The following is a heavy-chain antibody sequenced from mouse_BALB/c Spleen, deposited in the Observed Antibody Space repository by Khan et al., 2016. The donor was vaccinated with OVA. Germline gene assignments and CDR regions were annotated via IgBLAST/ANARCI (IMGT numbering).Heavy chain of an antibody. J-gene: IGHJ3*01. V-gene: IGHV1S136*01. Sequence: VQLKQSGPELVKPGASVKMSCKASGYTFTNYIIHWVKQKPGQGLEWIGYINPYNDGAKYNEKFKGKATLTSDKSSSTAYMEFSGLTSEDSAFYYCSRDYGSSFWFAYWGQGTLVTVSA. CDR1: GYTFTNYI. CDR3: SRDYGSSFWFAY. CDR2: INPYNDGA. D-gene: IGHD1-1*01.